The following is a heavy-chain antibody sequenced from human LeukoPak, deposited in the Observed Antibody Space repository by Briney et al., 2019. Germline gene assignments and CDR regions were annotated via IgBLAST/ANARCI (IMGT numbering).Heavy chain of an antibody. Sequence: GGSLRLSCAASGSTFSDYWMSWVRQAPGRGLECMANIKKDGTETYYVDSVEGRFIISRDNAKNSLYLQMNSLRAEGTAVYYCARDTIFGVVTAVGPLASWGQGTLVTVSS. CDR2: IKKDGTET. J-gene: IGHJ4*02. D-gene: IGHD3-3*01. CDR1: GSTFSDYW. V-gene: IGHV3-7*01. CDR3: ARDTIFGVVTAVGPLAS.